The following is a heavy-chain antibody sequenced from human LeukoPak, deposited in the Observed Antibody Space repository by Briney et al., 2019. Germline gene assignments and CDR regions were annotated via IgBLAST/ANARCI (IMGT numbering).Heavy chain of an antibody. CDR2: INSEGSST. Sequence: PGGSLRLSCAASGFTFSSYWMLWVRHAPGKGLVWVSRINSEGSSTAYADAVKGRFTISRDNAKNTLYLQMNSLRAEDTAVYYCARDYSDSCDYWGQGTLVTVSS. J-gene: IGHJ4*02. V-gene: IGHV3-74*01. CDR3: ARDYSDSCDY. CDR1: GFTFSSYW. D-gene: IGHD3-10*01.